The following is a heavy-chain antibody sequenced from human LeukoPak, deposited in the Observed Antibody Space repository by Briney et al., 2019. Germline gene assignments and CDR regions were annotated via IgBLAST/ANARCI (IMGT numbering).Heavy chain of an antibody. CDR2: IYSDRRT. V-gene: IGHV3-53*01. Sequence: GGSLRLSCAASGFIFSNYVMHWVRQAPGKGPEWVSIIYSDRRTYYAESVKGRFTISRDDSQNMVFLQMDSLRTEDTARYYCARDSAFSSYSHWGQGALVTVSS. CDR1: GFIFSNYV. CDR3: ARDSAFSSYSH. J-gene: IGHJ1*01. D-gene: IGHD2-15*01.